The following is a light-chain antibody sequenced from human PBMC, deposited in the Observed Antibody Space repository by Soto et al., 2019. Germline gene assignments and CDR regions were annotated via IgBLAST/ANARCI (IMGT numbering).Light chain of an antibody. V-gene: IGKV1-9*01. Sequence: DIQLTQSPSFLSASVGDRVTITCRASQGISSYLAWYQQKPGQAPKLLIYAASTLQSGVPSRFSGSGSGTEFTLTISSLQPEDFATYYCQQVNSYPLTFGGGTKVDI. CDR2: AAS. J-gene: IGKJ4*01. CDR3: QQVNSYPLT. CDR1: QGISSY.